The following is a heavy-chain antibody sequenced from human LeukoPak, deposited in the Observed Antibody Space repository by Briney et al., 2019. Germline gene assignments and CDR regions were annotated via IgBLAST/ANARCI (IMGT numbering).Heavy chain of an antibody. D-gene: IGHD6-13*01. V-gene: IGHV4-4*07. J-gene: IGHJ4*02. CDR1: GGSISSYY. CDR2: IYTSGST. Sequence: NPSETLSLTCTVSGGSISSYYWSWIRQPAGKGLEWIGRIYTSGSTNYNPSLKSRVTMSVDTSKNQFSLTLSSVTAAHTAVYYCARDRGYSCSWYFDYWGLGTLVTVSS. CDR3: ARDRGYSCSWYFDY.